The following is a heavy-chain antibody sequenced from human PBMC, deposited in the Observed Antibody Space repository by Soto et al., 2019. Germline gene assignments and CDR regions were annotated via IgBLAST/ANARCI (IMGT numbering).Heavy chain of an antibody. CDR3: ARDGDGSSWPFDY. Sequence: EVHLVESGGGLVQPGGSLRLSCAASGFTFSYYNMNWVRQAPARGLEWVSYISSSSSTIYYADSVKGRFTISRDNASNSLYRQMNSLRAEDTAVYYCARDGDGSSWPFDYWGQGTLVTVSS. J-gene: IGHJ4*02. CDR2: ISSSSSTI. D-gene: IGHD6-13*01. CDR1: GFTFSYYN. V-gene: IGHV3-48*01.